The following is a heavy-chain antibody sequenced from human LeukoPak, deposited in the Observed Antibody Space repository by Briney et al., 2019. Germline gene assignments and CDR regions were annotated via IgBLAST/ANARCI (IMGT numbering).Heavy chain of an antibody. Sequence: PSETLSLTCAVSGGSIISSNWWSWVRQPPGKGLEWIGEIYHSGSTNYSPSLKSRVTISVDKSKNQFSLKLSSVTAADTAVYFCARDPYCTGGSCYHRFDYWGQGTLVTVSS. CDR2: IYHSGST. J-gene: IGHJ4*02. CDR3: ARDPYCTGGSCYHRFDY. CDR1: GGSIISSNW. V-gene: IGHV4-4*02. D-gene: IGHD2-15*01.